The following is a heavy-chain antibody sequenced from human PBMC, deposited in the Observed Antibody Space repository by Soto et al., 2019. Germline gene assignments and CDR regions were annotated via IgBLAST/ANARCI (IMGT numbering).Heavy chain of an antibody. J-gene: IGHJ6*02. CDR1: GFTFTSSA. V-gene: IGHV1-58*01. CDR2: IVVGSGNT. Sequence: SVKVSCKASGFTFTSSAVQWVRQARGQRLEWIGWIVVGSGNTNYAQKFQERVTITRDMSTSTAYMELSSLRSEDTAVYYCASYRVYGFGELIGYYYYYGMDVWGQGTTVTVSS. CDR3: ASYRVYGFGELIGYYYYYGMDV. D-gene: IGHD3-10*01.